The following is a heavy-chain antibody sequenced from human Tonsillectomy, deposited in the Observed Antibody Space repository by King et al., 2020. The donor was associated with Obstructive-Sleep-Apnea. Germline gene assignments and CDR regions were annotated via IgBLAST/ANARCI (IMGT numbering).Heavy chain of an antibody. V-gene: IGHV5-51*01. CDR2: IYPDDSNT. D-gene: IGHD3-10*01. CDR3: ARHEKGDYRGSWTSYLGGDFGY. Sequence: VQLVQSGAEVKKPGESLKISCKGSGYRFTNYWIAWVRQMPGKGLESMGIIYPDDSNTKYSPSFEGQVTISADKSISTAYLQWSSLKASDTAMYYCARHEKGDYRGSWTSYLGGDFGYWGQGTLVTVSS. J-gene: IGHJ4*02. CDR1: GYRFTNYW.